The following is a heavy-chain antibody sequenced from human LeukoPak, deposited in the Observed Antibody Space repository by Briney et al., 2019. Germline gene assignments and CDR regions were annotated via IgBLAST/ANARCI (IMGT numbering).Heavy chain of an antibody. CDR2: IYWDDDK. V-gene: IGHV2-5*02. CDR1: GFSLSTSGVG. CDR3: AHREDSGSYSPFDY. D-gene: IGHD1-26*01. Sequence: SGPTLVKPTQTLTLTCTFSGFSLSTSGVGVGWIRQPPGKALEWLALIYWDDDKRYSPSLKSRLTITKDTSKNQVVLTMTNMDPVDTATYYCAHREDSGSYSPFDYWGQGTLVTVSS. J-gene: IGHJ4*02.